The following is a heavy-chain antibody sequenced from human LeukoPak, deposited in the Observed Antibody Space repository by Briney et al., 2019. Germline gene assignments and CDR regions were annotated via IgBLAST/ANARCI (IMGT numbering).Heavy chain of an antibody. CDR2: ITTSGRSI. J-gene: IGHJ4*02. D-gene: IGHD4-11*01. V-gene: IGHV3-11*04. Sequence: GGSLRLSCAASGFTFSDYHMSWIRQAPGKGLEWVSHITTSGRSIYYTDSVKGRFTISRDDAKNSLYLQMNSLRAEDTAVYYCTRDYRWGQGTLVTVSS. CDR1: GFTFSDYH. CDR3: TRDYR.